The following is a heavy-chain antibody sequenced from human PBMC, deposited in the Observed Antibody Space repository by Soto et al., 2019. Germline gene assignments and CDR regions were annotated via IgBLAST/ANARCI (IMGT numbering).Heavy chain of an antibody. Sequence: EVQLVESGGGLVQPGGSLKLSCAASGFTFSGSAMHWVRQASGKGLEWVGRIRTKVNSYATTYGASVKGRFTISRDDSKNTTYLQMNSLTTEDMAVYYCTTEPGHYWGQETLVTVCS. V-gene: IGHV3-73*01. CDR2: IRTKVNSYAT. D-gene: IGHD3-10*01. J-gene: IGHJ4*02. CDR1: GFTFSGSA. CDR3: TTEPGHY.